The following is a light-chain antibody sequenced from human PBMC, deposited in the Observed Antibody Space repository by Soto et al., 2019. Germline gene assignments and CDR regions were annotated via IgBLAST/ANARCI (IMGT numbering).Light chain of an antibody. V-gene: IGLV2-18*02. CDR1: RSDIGSSNS. J-gene: IGLJ1*01. CDR2: EVT. Sequence: QSALTQPPSVSGSPGQSVTISCTGVRSDIGSSNSVSWYQQVPGTVPKLMIFEVTKRPSGVPDRFSGSKSGNTASLTISGLRAEDEADYYSSSYTTSNTYVFGTGTKVTVL. CDR3: SSYTTSNTYV.